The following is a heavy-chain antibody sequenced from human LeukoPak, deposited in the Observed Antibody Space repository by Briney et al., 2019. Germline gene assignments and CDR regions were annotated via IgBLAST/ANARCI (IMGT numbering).Heavy chain of an antibody. V-gene: IGHV3-30*02. D-gene: IGHD6-19*01. CDR2: IRYDGSNK. CDR1: GFTFSSYG. CDR3: ASPRRSGYSSGWAH. J-gene: IGHJ4*02. Sequence: GGSLRLSCAASGFTFSSYGMHWVRQAPGKGLEWVAFIRYDGSNKYYADSVKGRFTISRDNAKNSLYLQMNSLRAEDTAVYYCASPRRSGYSSGWAHWGQGTLVTVSS.